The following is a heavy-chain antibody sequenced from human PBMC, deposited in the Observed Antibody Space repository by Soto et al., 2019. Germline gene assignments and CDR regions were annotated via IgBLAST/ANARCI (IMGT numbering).Heavy chain of an antibody. V-gene: IGHV1-18*01. CDR1: GYSFTTSG. CDR3: ARRLYGDYDY. Sequence: QAQLVQSGAEVKEPGASVKVSCKASGYSFTTSGITWGRQAPGQGVECMEWISTYNGNTNYAQKLQDRVTLTTDTSTSTAYMELRSLRSDDTAVYYCARRLYGDYDYWGQGTLVTVSS. D-gene: IGHD4-17*01. CDR2: ISTYNGNT. J-gene: IGHJ4*02.